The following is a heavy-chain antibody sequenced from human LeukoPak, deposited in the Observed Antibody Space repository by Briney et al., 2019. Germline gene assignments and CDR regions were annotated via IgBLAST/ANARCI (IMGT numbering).Heavy chain of an antibody. J-gene: IGHJ4*02. D-gene: IGHD3-3*01. CDR2: IRYDGSNK. Sequence: GGSLRLSCAASGFTFSSYGMHWVRRAPGKGLEWVAFIRYDGSNKYYADSVKGRFTISRDNSKNTLYLQMNSLRAEDTAVYYCAKGYHRDFWSGSYFDYWGQGTLVTVSS. CDR3: AKGYHRDFWSGSYFDY. CDR1: GFTFSSYG. V-gene: IGHV3-30*02.